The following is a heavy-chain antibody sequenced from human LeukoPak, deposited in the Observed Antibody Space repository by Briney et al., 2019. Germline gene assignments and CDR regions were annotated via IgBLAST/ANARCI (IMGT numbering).Heavy chain of an antibody. D-gene: IGHD1-1*01. V-gene: IGHV3-30*03. J-gene: IGHJ6*02. CDR3: ARKMGTGYYGMDV. Sequence: GRSLRLSCAVSGFTFSSYGMHWVRQAPGKGLEWVAVISYDGSNKSSADSVKGRFTVSRGNSKNTLYLEMNSLRAEDTAVYYCARKMGTGYYGMDVWGQGTTVTVSS. CDR2: ISYDGSNK. CDR1: GFTFSSYG.